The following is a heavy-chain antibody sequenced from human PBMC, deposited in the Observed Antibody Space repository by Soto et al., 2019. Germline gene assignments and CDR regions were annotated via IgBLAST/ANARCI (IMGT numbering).Heavy chain of an antibody. Sequence: GASVKVSCKASGGTFSSYAISWVRQAPGQGLEWMGGIIPIFGTANYAQKFQGRVTITADESTSTAYMELSSLRSEDTAVYYCARASRFLSPIQLWLDYFDYWGQGTLVTVSS. D-gene: IGHD5-18*01. CDR2: IIPIFGTA. V-gene: IGHV1-69*13. J-gene: IGHJ4*02. CDR3: ARASRFLSPIQLWLDYFDY. CDR1: GGTFSSYA.